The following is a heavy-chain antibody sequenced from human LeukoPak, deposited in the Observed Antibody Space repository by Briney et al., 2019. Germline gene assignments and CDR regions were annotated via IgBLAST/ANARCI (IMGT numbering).Heavy chain of an antibody. Sequence: GSSVKVSCKASGGTFSSYAISWVRQAPGQGLEWMGRIIPILGIANYAQKFHGRVTITADKSTSTAYMELSSLRSEDTAVYYCASTQIYGSGSYFGFYFDYWGQGTLVTVSS. CDR3: ASTQIYGSGSYFGFYFDY. V-gene: IGHV1-69*04. CDR2: IIPILGIA. J-gene: IGHJ4*02. D-gene: IGHD3-10*01. CDR1: GGTFSSYA.